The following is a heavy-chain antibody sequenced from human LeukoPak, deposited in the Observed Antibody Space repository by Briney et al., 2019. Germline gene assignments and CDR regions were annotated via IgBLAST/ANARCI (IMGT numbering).Heavy chain of an antibody. V-gene: IGHV2-5*01. CDR2: NYWNDDK. CDR1: GFSLSTTGVG. J-gene: IGHJ4*02. Sequence: SGPTLVNPTQTLTLTCTFSGFSLSTTGVGEAWIRQSPGKALEWLAVNYWNDDKSYSPSLKSRLTITKDTSKNQVVLIMTNMDPVDTGTYYCAHKGRGSGSYNMWGQGTLVTVSS. D-gene: IGHD3-10*01. CDR3: AHKGRGSGSYNM.